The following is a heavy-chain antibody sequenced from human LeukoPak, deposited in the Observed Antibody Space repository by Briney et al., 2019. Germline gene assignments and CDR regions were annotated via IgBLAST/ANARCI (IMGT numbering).Heavy chain of an antibody. J-gene: IGHJ4*02. CDR3: AKSGQRRCSGGSCYPYYFDY. V-gene: IGHV3-48*03. CDR1: GFTFSSYD. CDR2: ISSSGNTI. D-gene: IGHD2-15*01. Sequence: PGGSLRLSCAVSGFTFSSYDMNWVRQAPGKGLEWVSYISSSGNTIYYADSVKGRFTISRDNAKNSLHLQMNSLRAEDTAVYYCAKSGQRRCSGGSCYPYYFDYWGQGTLVTVSS.